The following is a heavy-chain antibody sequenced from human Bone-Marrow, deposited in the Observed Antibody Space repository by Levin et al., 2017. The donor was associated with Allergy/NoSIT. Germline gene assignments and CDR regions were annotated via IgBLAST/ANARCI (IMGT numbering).Heavy chain of an antibody. D-gene: IGHD3-16*01. CDR1: SASVNSYY. Sequence: GSLRLSCNVSSASVNSYYWSWIRQPPGKGLEWIGFVHYSGSTNFNPSLKSRISIWSDASQGQLVLNLRSVTAADTAGYYWASGGTYGFEHWGLGTLVIVSS. V-gene: IGHV4-59*08. J-gene: IGHJ1*01. CDR3: ASGGTYGFEH. CDR2: VHYSGST.